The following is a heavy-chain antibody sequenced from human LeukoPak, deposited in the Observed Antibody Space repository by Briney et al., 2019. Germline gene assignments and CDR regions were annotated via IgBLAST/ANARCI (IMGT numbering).Heavy chain of an antibody. J-gene: IGHJ4*02. CDR3: ARYCSSTSCYTDGGGY. V-gene: IGHV4-39*07. D-gene: IGHD2-2*02. CDR2: IYYSGST. Sequence: SETLSLTCTVSGGSISSSSYYWGWIRQPPGKGLEWIGSIYYSGSTYYNPSLKSRVTISVDTSKNQFSLKLSSVTAADTAVYYCARYCSSTSCYTDGGGYWGQGTLVTVSS. CDR1: GGSISSSSYY.